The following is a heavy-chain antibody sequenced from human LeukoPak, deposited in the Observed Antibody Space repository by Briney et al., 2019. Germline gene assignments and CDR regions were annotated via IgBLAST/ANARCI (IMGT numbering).Heavy chain of an antibody. D-gene: IGHD3-22*01. J-gene: IGHJ4*02. CDR3: ARAISDSTGYYAYYFDS. V-gene: IGHV1-46*01. CDR1: GYTFTSYY. Sequence: ASVKVSCKASGYTFTSYYMHWVRQAPGQGLEWMGIINPSGGSTSYAQKFQGRVTMTRDMSTSTVYMELNSLTSEDTAVYYCARAISDSTGYYAYYFDSWGQGTLVTVSS. CDR2: INPSGGST.